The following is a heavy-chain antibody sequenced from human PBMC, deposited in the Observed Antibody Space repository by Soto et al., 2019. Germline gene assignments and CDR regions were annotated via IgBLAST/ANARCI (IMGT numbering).Heavy chain of an antibody. J-gene: IGHJ4*02. V-gene: IGHV4-59*08. D-gene: IGHD3-16*02. Sequence: SETLSLTCTVSGDSLRSYYWIWIRPPPGKGLEWIGHMYHSGSTNYNPSLKSRVTILVHTSKNQFSLNLNSVTAADTAVYYCARHGGGIASWFDNWGQGTLVTVSS. CDR2: MYHSGST. CDR3: ARHGGGIASWFDN. CDR1: GDSLRSYY.